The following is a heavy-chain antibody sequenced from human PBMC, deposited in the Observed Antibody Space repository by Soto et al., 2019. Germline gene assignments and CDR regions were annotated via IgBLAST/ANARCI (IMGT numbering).Heavy chain of an antibody. CDR2: TSYRGTA. Sequence: QVQLQESGPGLVEPSETLSLTCAVSGGSISETYWWSWVRQPPGKGLQWIGETSYRGTAQDNPSLRSRVPRSRDTCRNEISLPLIAVTAADSASYYCARHVGVPGTRGFDYWGQGTLVTVSS. CDR1: GGSISETYW. CDR3: ARHVGVPGTRGFDY. J-gene: IGHJ4*02. V-gene: IGHV4-4*02. D-gene: IGHD1-1*01.